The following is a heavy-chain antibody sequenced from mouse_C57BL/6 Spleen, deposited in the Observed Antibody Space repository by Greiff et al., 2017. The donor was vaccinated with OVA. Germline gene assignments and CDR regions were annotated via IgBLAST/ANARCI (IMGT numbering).Heavy chain of an antibody. CDR2: IDPSDSYT. CDR1: GYTFTSYW. V-gene: IGHV1-69*01. J-gene: IGHJ4*01. CDR3: ARYYYDAMDY. Sequence: QVQLQQPGAELVMPGASVKLSCKASGYTFTSYWMHWVKQRPGQGLEWIGEIDPSDSYTNYNQKFKGKSTLTVDKSSSTAYMQLSSLTSEDSAVYYCARYYYDAMDYWGQGTSVTVSS. D-gene: IGHD1-1*01.